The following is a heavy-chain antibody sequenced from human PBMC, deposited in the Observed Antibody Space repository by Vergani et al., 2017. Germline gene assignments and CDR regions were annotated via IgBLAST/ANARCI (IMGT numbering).Heavy chain of an antibody. V-gene: IGHV3-30*02. CDR1: GFTLSNYD. J-gene: IGHJ4*02. CDR3: AKHFRGWGIDY. Sequence: QVQLVESGGGVVQRGGSLRLSCATSGFTLSNYDMQWIRQGPGKGLEFVAFIQFYGSNQYYADSVKGRFTLSSDFSKNTLYLQMNRLRTNDTATYYCAKHFRGWGIDYWGQGTQVIVSS. D-gene: IGHD3-16*01. CDR2: IQFYGSNQ.